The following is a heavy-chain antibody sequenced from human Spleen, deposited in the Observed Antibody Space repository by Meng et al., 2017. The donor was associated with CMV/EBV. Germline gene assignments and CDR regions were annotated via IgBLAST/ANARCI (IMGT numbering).Heavy chain of an antibody. CDR3: ARESACNGGTCVNYFYGMDV. CDR2: AFPSGETT. V-gene: IGHV1-46*01. CDR1: TDYH. Sequence: TDYHIHWVRQAPGQGLEWMGMAFPSGETTKYAQKFQGRVTMTRDTSTSTVYMELSSLRSDDTAVYYCARESACNGGTCVNYFYGMDVWGQGTTVTVSS. J-gene: IGHJ6*02. D-gene: IGHD2-15*01.